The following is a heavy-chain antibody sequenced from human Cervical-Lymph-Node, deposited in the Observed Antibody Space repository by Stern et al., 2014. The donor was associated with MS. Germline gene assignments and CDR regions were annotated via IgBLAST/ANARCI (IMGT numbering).Heavy chain of an antibody. CDR1: GGSITNRDY. CDR3: ARGVTAVTNYVPNWCFDL. D-gene: IGHD4-11*01. J-gene: IGHJ2*01. Sequence: QLQLQESGPGLVKPSETLSLTCTVSGGSITNRDYWGWIRQSPGKGLEGIGSVYYSGITYYRPSLKSRATISIDTSMHQFFLRFISVTATDTAVYFCARGVTAVTNYVPNWCFDLWGRGTLVTVSS. V-gene: IGHV4-39*02. CDR2: VYYSGIT.